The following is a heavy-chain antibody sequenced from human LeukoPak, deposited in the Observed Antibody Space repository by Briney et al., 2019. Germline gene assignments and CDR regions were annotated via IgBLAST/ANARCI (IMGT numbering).Heavy chain of an antibody. CDR2: IYTSGST. Sequence: SETLSLTCTVSGGSISSYYWSWIRQPAGKGLEWIGRIYTSGSTNYNPSLKSRVTISVDTSKNQFSLKLSSVTAADTAVYYCARDGDYSNLPGWFDPWGQGTLVTVSS. CDR3: ARDGDYSNLPGWFDP. CDR1: GGSISSYY. V-gene: IGHV4-4*07. J-gene: IGHJ5*02. D-gene: IGHD4-11*01.